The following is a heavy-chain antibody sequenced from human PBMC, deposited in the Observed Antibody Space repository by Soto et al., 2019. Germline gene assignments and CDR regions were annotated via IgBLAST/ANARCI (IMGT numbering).Heavy chain of an antibody. V-gene: IGHV2-5*02. J-gene: IGHJ4*02. CDR1: GFSLITSGVG. CDR2: IYWDDDK. CDR3: AHTMAPRIFDY. Sequence: QITLKEAGPTLVKPTQTLTLTCTSSGFSLITSGVGVGWIRQPPGKALEWLALIYWDDDKSYSTSLKSRLTITKDTSKNQAVLTMTNMDPADTATYYCAHTMAPRIFDYWGQGTLVTVSS.